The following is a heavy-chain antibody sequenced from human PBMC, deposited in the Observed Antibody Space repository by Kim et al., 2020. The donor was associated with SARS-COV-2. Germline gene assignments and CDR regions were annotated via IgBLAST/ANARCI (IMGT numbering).Heavy chain of an antibody. Sequence: ADSVGGRFTVSRDNSKNTLYVQMNSRRVEDTAVYYCAQDVISMIRGRLDVWGKGTTVTVSS. D-gene: IGHD3-10*01. V-gene: IGHV3-23*01. J-gene: IGHJ6*03. CDR3: AQDVISMIRGRLDV.